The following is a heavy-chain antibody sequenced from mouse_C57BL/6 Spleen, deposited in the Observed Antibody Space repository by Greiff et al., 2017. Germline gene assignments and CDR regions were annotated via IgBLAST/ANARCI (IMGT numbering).Heavy chain of an antibody. CDR3: ARKDGYALYYAMDY. CDR2: IHPNSGST. D-gene: IGHD2-2*01. V-gene: IGHV1-64*01. CDR1: GYTFTSYW. J-gene: IGHJ4*01. Sequence: QVQLQQPGAELVKPGASVKLSCKASGYTFTSYWMHWVKQRPGPGLELIGMIHPNSGSTNYNEKFKCKATLTVVKSSCPAYLQPSSLASEDSAVYYCARKDGYALYYAMDYRGEGTAVTV.